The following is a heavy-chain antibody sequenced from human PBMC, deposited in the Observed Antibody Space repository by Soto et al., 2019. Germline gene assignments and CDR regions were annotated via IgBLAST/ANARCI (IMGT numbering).Heavy chain of an antibody. J-gene: IGHJ4*02. CDR3: AIQRNYDILTGHPDY. CDR2: IYPGDSDT. D-gene: IGHD3-9*01. CDR1: GYSFTSYW. V-gene: IGHV5-51*01. Sequence: GESLKISCKGSGYSFTSYWIGWVRQMPGKGLEWMGIIYPGDSDTRYSPSFQGQVTISADKSISTAYLQWSSLKASDTAMYYWAIQRNYDILTGHPDYWGQGPPVTGSS.